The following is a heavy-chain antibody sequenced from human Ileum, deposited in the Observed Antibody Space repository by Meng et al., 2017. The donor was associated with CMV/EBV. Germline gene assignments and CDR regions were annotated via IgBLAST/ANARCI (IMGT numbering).Heavy chain of an antibody. Sequence: VSGGSGSSGSYYWSWIRQPPGKGLEFIGYIYYNGNTNYNPSLMRRVTISLDTSQNHFSLKLTSVTAADTAVYYCARGTWAAAPSDYWGQGFLVTVSS. CDR3: ARGTWAAAPSDY. J-gene: IGHJ4*02. V-gene: IGHV4-61*03. D-gene: IGHD1-1*01. CDR1: GGSGSSGSYY. CDR2: IYYNGNT.